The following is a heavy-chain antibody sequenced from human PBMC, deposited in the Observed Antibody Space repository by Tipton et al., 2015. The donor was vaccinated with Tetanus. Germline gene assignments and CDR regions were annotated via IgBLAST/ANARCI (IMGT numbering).Heavy chain of an antibody. CDR1: GGSISSFY. D-gene: IGHD3/OR15-3a*01. J-gene: IGHJ3*02. Sequence: TLSLTCTVSGGSISSFYWTWIRQPPGKGLEWIGYIFDTGSTYYNPSLKSRVTISEDTSKNQFSLKLSSVIAADTAMYYCARWTASGKGAFDIWGQGTMVTVSS. CDR3: ARWTASGKGAFDI. V-gene: IGHV4-4*08. CDR2: IFDTGST.